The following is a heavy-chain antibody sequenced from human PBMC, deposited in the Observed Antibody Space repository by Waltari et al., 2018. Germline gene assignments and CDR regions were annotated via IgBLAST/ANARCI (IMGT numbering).Heavy chain of an antibody. CDR1: GLPFRSYA. J-gene: IGHJ4*02. D-gene: IGHD4-17*01. V-gene: IGHV3-23*01. CDR3: ASSLYGDYTQIWGRVFDY. CDR2: ISGRGGST. Sequence: VQLLESGGGLVQYGGSLRLCCAASGLPFRSYAMNWVRQAPGKGVECVSVISGRGGSTDYADSVKGRFTISRDNSKNTLYLQMNNLRVEDTAVYYCASSLYGDYTQIWGRVFDYWGQGTLVTVSS.